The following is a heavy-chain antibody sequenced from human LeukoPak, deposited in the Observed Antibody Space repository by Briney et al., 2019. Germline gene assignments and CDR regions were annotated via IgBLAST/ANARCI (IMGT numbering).Heavy chain of an antibody. CDR3: AKATGDRPLLYPFDY. CDR1: GFTFSSYG. Sequence: GGSLRLSCAASGFTFSSYGMSWVRQAPGKELEWVSGISGSGSTTYYADSVKGRFAISRDNSNNTLYLQMSSLRAEDTAVYYCAKATGDRPLLYPFDYWGQGALVTVSS. V-gene: IGHV3-23*01. D-gene: IGHD2-2*02. J-gene: IGHJ4*02. CDR2: ISGSGSTT.